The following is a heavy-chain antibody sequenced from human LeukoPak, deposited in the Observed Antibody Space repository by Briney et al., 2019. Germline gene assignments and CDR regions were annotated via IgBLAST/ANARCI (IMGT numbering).Heavy chain of an antibody. D-gene: IGHD5-12*01. CDR2: ISSSSSYI. V-gene: IGHV3-21*01. Sequence: GSLRLSCAASGFTFSSYSMNWVRQAPGKGLEWVSSISSSSSYIYYGDSVKGRFTISRDNAKDSLYLQMNSLRAEDTAVYYCARDYEIYWGQGTLVTVSS. CDR1: GFTFSSYS. CDR3: ARDYEIY. J-gene: IGHJ4*02.